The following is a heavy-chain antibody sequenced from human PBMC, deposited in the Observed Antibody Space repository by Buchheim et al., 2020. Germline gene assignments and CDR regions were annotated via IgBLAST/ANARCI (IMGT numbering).Heavy chain of an antibody. J-gene: IGHJ5*02. CDR2: IYYSGST. CDR1: GGSISSGGYY. V-gene: IGHV4-31*03. D-gene: IGHD3-3*01. Sequence: QVQLQESGPGLVKPSQTLSLTCTVSGGSISSGGYYWSWIRQHPGKGLEWIGYIYYSGSTYYNPSLKSRVTISVDTSKNQFSLKLSSVTAADTAVYYCARASTRGAGYYDFWSGYHQNLNWFDPWGQGTL. CDR3: ARASTRGAGYYDFWSGYHQNLNWFDP.